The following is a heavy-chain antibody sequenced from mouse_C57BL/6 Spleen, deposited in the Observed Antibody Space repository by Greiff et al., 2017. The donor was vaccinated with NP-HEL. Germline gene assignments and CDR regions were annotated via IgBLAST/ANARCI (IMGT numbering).Heavy chain of an antibody. J-gene: IGHJ1*03. CDR1: GYAFSSYW. CDR2: IYPGDGDT. CDR3: ARTGLRYFDV. Sequence: VQLQESGAELVKPGASVKISCKASGYAFSSYWMNWVKQRPGKGLEWIGQIYPGDGDTNYNGKFKGKATLTADKSSSTASMQLSSLTSEDSAVYCCARTGLRYFDVWGTGTTVTVSS. D-gene: IGHD3-1*01. V-gene: IGHV1-80*01.